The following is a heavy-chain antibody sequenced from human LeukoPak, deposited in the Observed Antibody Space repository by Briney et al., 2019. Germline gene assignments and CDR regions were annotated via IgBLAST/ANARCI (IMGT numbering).Heavy chain of an antibody. CDR2: ISGSGGST. CDR3: AKASAAAHIVLMVYNY. Sequence: GGTLRLSRAASGFTFSIYAMSGVPGAPGRGLECVLDISGSGGSTYYTDSARVRFTIPRDKSKNTLYLQMSSLRAEDTAVYYCAKASAAAHIVLMVYNYWGQGTLVTVSS. J-gene: IGHJ4*02. CDR1: GFTFSIYA. V-gene: IGHV3-23*01. D-gene: IGHD2-8*01.